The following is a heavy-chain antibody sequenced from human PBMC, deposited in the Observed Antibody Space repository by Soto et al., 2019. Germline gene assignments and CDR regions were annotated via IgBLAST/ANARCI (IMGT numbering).Heavy chain of an antibody. CDR3: ARGVGGHCGSLNWFDP. CDR1: GYTFTSYG. D-gene: IGHD1-26*01. J-gene: IGHJ5*02. CDR2: ISAYNGNT. Sequence: ASVKVCCKASGYTFTSYGISWVRQAPGQGLEWMGWISAYNGNTNYAQKLQGRVTMTTDTSTSTAYMELRSLRSDDTAVYYCARGVGGHCGSLNWFDPWGQGTLVTVSS. V-gene: IGHV1-18*04.